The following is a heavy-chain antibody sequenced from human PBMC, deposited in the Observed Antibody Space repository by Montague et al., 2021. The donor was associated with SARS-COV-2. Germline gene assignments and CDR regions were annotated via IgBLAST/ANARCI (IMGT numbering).Heavy chain of an antibody. CDR3: ARDRVRAAAGTRYYFDY. Sequence: SLRLSCAASGFTFSSYGMHWVRQAPGKGLEWVAVIWYDGSNKYYADSVKGRFTISRDNSKNTLYLQMNSLRAEDTAMYYYARDRVRAAAGTRYYFDYWGQGTLVTVSS. CDR2: IWYDGSNK. CDR1: GFTFSSYG. V-gene: IGHV3-33*01. D-gene: IGHD6-13*01. J-gene: IGHJ4*02.